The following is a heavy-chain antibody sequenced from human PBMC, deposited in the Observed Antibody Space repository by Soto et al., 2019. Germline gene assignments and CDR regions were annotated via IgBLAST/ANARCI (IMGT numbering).Heavy chain of an antibody. CDR2: ITSSSSYI. D-gene: IGHD3-22*01. V-gene: IGHV3-21*01. Sequence: GGSLRLSCAASGFTFSLYSMIWVRQAPGEGLEWVASITSSSSYIYYEDSLKGRFTISRDNAKNSLFLQLDSLRAEDTAVYFCVRARSTDSRPDYWGQGTLVTVS. CDR3: VRARSTDSRPDY. J-gene: IGHJ4*02. CDR1: GFTFSLYS.